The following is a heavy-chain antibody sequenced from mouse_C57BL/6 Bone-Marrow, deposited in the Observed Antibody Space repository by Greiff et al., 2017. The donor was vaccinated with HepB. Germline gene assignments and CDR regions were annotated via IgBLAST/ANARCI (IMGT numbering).Heavy chain of an antibody. CDR2: ISYSGST. CDR1: GYSITSDY. Sequence: EVQLQQSGPGLAKPSQTLSLTCSVTGYSITSDYWNWIRKFPGNKLEYMGYISYSGSTYYNPSLKSRISITRDTSKNQYYLQLNSVTTEDTATYYCAKGYSNYSYYYAMDYWGQGTSVTVSS. CDR3: AKGYSNYSYYYAMDY. J-gene: IGHJ4*01. D-gene: IGHD2-5*01. V-gene: IGHV3-8*01.